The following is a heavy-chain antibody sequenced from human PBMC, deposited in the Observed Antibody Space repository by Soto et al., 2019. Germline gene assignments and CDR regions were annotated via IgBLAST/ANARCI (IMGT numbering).Heavy chain of an antibody. CDR3: ASPYDSGGYYYRGLDY. CDR1: GGTFNSYA. J-gene: IGHJ4*02. V-gene: IGHV1-69*12. CDR2: SIPIFGTA. D-gene: IGHD3-22*01. Sequence: QVQLVQSGAEVKKPGSSVEVSCKASGGTFNSYAISWVRQAPGQGLEWMGGSIPIFGTADYAQKFQGRLTITAAESTSTAYMKLSSLRSQDPAVYYCASPYDSGGYYYRGLDYWGQGTLVTVSS.